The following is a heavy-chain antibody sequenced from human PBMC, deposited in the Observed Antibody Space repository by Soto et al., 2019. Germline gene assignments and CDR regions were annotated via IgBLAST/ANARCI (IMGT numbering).Heavy chain of an antibody. V-gene: IGHV1-69*02. D-gene: IGHD4-17*01. Sequence: QVQLVQSGAEVKKPGSSVKVSCKASGGTFSSYTISWVRQAPGQGLEWMGRIIPILGIANYAQKFQGRVTITADKSTSTAYMELSSLRSEDTAVYYCARQYGDYVPSYFDAFDIRGQGTMVTVSS. CDR1: GGTFSSYT. J-gene: IGHJ3*02. CDR2: IIPILGIA. CDR3: ARQYGDYVPSYFDAFDI.